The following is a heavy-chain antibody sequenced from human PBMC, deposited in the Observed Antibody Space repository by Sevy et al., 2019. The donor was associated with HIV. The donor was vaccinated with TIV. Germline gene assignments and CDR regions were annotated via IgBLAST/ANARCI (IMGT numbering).Heavy chain of an antibody. CDR3: ARDGPKVGQDYYYYYYMDV. V-gene: IGHV3-30-3*01. Sequence: GGSLRLSCAASGFTFSSFAMHWVRQAPGKGLEWVAVISYDGSNKYYADSVKGRFTISRDNSKNTLYPQMNSLRAEDTAVYYCARDGPKVGQDYYYYYYMDVWGKGTTVTVSS. J-gene: IGHJ6*03. D-gene: IGHD1-26*01. CDR2: ISYDGSNK. CDR1: GFTFSSFA.